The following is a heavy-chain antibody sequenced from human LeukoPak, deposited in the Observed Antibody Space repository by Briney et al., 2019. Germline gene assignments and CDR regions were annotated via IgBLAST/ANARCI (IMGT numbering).Heavy chain of an antibody. V-gene: IGHV1-69*05. CDR3: ASGGGVVVPAFNNWFDP. J-gene: IGHJ5*02. CDR2: IIPIFGTA. D-gene: IGHD2-2*01. Sequence: SVKVSCKASGGTFSSYAISWVRQAPGQGLEWMGGIIPIFGTANYAQKFQGRVTITTDESTSTAYMELSSLRSEDTAVYFCASGGGVVVPAFNNWFDPWGQGTLVTVSS. CDR1: GGTFSSYA.